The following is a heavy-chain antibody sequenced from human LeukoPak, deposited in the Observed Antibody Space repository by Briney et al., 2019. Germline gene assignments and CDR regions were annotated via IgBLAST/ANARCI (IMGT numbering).Heavy chain of an antibody. J-gene: IGHJ3*02. CDR1: GGSISSYY. CDR3: ARGDYDILTGYPNGAFDI. CDR2: IYTSGST. V-gene: IGHV4-4*07. Sequence: SETLSLTCTVSGGSISSYYWSWIRQPAGKGLEWIGRIYTSGSTNYNPSLKSRVTMSVDTSKNQFSLKLSSVTAADTAVYYCARGDYDILTGYPNGAFDIWGQGTMVTVSS. D-gene: IGHD3-9*01.